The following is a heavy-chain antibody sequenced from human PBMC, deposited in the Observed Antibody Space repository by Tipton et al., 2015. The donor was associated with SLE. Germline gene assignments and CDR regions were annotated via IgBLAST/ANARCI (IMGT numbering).Heavy chain of an antibody. J-gene: IGHJ6*02. Sequence: GLVKPSETLSLTCAVYGGSFSGYYWSWIRQPPGKGLEWIGEINHSGSTNYNPSLKSRVTISVDTSKNQFSLKLSSVTAADTAVYYCARGGGLVVVPGARWFHGMDVWGQGTTVTVSS. CDR2: INHSGST. V-gene: IGHV4-34*01. CDR3: ARGGGLVVVPGARWFHGMDV. CDR1: GGSFSGYY. D-gene: IGHD2-2*01.